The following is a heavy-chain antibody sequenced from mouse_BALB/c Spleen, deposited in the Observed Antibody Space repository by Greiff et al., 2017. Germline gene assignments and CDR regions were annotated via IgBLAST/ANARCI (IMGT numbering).Heavy chain of an antibody. Sequence: VQLQQSGPELVKPGASVKISCKASGYSFTGYFMNWVMQSHGKSLEWIGRINPYNGDTFYNQKFKGKATLTVDKSSSTAHMELRSLASEDSAVYYCARRGGNYGGCDYWGQGTTLTVSS. CDR2: INPYNGDT. CDR1: GYSFTGYF. V-gene: IGHV1-20*02. D-gene: IGHD2-1*01. CDR3: ARRGGNYGGCDY. J-gene: IGHJ2*01.